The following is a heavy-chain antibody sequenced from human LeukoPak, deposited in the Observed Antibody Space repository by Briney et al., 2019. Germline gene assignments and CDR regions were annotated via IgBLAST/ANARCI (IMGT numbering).Heavy chain of an antibody. CDR1: GFTFSSYA. CDR2: ISGSGGST. D-gene: IGHD1-7*01. V-gene: IGHV3-23*01. Sequence: GGSLRLSCAASGFTFSSYAMSWVRQAPVKGLEWVSAISGSGGSTYYADSVKGRFTISRDNSKNTLYLQMNSLRAEDTAVYYCTKLELELRDRLFDYWGQGTLVTVSS. CDR3: TKLELELRDRLFDY. J-gene: IGHJ4*02.